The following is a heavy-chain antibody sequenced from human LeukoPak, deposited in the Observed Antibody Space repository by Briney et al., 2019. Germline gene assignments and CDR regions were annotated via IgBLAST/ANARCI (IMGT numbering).Heavy chain of an antibody. J-gene: IGHJ5*02. D-gene: IGHD3-16*02. CDR3: ARGHDYVWGSYRGNNWFDP. V-gene: IGHV4-59*01. Sequence: PSETLSLTCTVSGGSISGYYWSWIRQPPGKGLEWIGYIYYSGSTNYNPSLKSRVTISVDTSKNQFSLKLSSVTAADTVVYYCARGHDYVWGSYRGNNWFDPWGQGTLVTVSS. CDR1: GGSISGYY. CDR2: IYYSGST.